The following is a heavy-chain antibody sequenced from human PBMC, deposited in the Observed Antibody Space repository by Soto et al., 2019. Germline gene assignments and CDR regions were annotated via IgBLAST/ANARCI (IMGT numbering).Heavy chain of an antibody. D-gene: IGHD3-16*02. CDR3: ARLRKPDNVWGTHRPYYFDY. J-gene: IGHJ4*02. CDR1: GYSFSSYW. V-gene: IGHV5-51*01. CDR2: IYPGDTAG. Sequence: EVQLVQSGAEVRRPGESLKISCKGSGYSFSSYWIGWVRQMPGKGLEWMAIIYPGDTAGTYSPSFQGQVTISADTSITTAYLQWSSLKASDTAMYYCARLRKPDNVWGTHRPYYFDYWGQGTLVTVSS.